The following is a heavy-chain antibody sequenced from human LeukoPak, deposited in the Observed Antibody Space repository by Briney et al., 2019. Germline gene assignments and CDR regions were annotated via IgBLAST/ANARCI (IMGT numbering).Heavy chain of an antibody. CDR1: GFTFSSYA. CDR3: ARAAYYYGSGSYNPLGY. J-gene: IGHJ4*02. D-gene: IGHD3-10*01. Sequence: GGSLRLSCAASGFTFSSYAMHWVRQAPGKGLEYVSAISSNGGSTYYANSVKGRFTNSRDNSKNTLYLQMGSLRAEDMAVYYCARAAYYYGSGSYNPLGYWGQGTLVTVSS. CDR2: ISSNGGST. V-gene: IGHV3-64*01.